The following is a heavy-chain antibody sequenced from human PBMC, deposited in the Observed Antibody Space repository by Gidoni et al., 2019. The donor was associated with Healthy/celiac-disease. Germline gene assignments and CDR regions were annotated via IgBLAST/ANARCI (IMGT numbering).Heavy chain of an antibody. Sequence: QVQLVQSWAEVKKPGSSVKVSCKASGGTFSSYAISWVRQAPGQGLEWMGGIIPIFGTANYAQKFQGRVTITADESTSTAYMELSSLRSEDTAVYYCARQRQPPLTHDYGMDVWGQGTTVTVSS. V-gene: IGHV1-69*01. CDR3: ARQRQPPLTHDYGMDV. CDR1: GGTFSSYA. J-gene: IGHJ6*02. D-gene: IGHD1-1*01. CDR2: IIPIFGTA.